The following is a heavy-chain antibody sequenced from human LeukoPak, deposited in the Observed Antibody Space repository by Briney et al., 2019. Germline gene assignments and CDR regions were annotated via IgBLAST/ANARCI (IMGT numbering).Heavy chain of an antibody. J-gene: IGHJ4*02. CDR2: IFYSGNT. CDR1: GASISTSSDY. V-gene: IGHV4-39*02. CDR3: ARDDVRGFH. D-gene: IGHD2/OR15-2a*01. Sequence: SETLSLTCTVSGASISTSSDYWGWMRQPPGKGLEWIGSIFYSGNTYYNPSLKSRVTISVNTSRNQFSLKLTSVPAADTAVYYCARDDVRGFHGGQETLVSVSS.